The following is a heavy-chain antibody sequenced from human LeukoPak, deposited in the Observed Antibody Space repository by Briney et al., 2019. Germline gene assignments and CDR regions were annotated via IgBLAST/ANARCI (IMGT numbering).Heavy chain of an antibody. CDR3: ARESPGGSSGTY. D-gene: IGHD6-19*01. V-gene: IGHV4-59*12. J-gene: IGHJ4*02. CDR1: GGSISSYY. Sequence: SETLSLTCTVSGGSISSYYWSWIRQPPGKGLEWIGYIYYSGSTNYNPSLKSRVTMSVDTSKNQFSLKLSSVTAADTAVYYCARESPGGSSGTYWGQGTLVTVSS. CDR2: IYYSGST.